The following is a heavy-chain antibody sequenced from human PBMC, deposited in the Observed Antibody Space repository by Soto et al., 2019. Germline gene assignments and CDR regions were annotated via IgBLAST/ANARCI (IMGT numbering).Heavy chain of an antibody. D-gene: IGHD3-3*01. CDR1: GCTFSSYA. V-gene: IGHV1-69*13. CDR3: ARGRLFLTTSGLAITYFDY. CDR2: IIPIFGTA. Sequence: GASVKVSCKASGCTFSSYAISWVRQAPGQGLEWMGGIIPIFGTANYAQKFQGRVTITADESTSTAYMELSSLRSEDTAVYYCARGRLFLTTSGLAITYFDYWGQGTLVTRLL. J-gene: IGHJ4*02.